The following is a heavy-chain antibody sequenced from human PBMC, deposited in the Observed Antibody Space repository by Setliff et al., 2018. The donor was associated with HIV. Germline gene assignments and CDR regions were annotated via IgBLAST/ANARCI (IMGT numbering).Heavy chain of an antibody. CDR1: GYSISSGYY. J-gene: IGHJ4*02. CDR3: ARRRDFDY. Sequence: SETLSLTCAVSGYSISSGYYWGWIRQPPGKGLEWIGSIYHSGNTYYNPSLKSRVTISVDTSKNQFSLKLSSVTAADTAVYYCARRRDFDYWGQGTLVTVSS. V-gene: IGHV4-38-2*01. CDR2: IYHSGNT.